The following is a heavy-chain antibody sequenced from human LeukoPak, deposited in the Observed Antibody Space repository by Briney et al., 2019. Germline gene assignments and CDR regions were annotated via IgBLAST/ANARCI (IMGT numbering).Heavy chain of an antibody. CDR1: GGSISSSTYF. D-gene: IGHD6-6*01. Sequence: SETLSLTCTVSGGSISSSTYFWGWIRQPPGKGLEWIGTIYYSGSTYYNPSLKSRVTISVDSSKNQFSLRLSSVTAADTAVYYCARDGSYSSSPLYYFDYWGQGTLVTVSS. V-gene: IGHV4-39*07. CDR3: ARDGSYSSSPLYYFDY. CDR2: IYYSGST. J-gene: IGHJ4*02.